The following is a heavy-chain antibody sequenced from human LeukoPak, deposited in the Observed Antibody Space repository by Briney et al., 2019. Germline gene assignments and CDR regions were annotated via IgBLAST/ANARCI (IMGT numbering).Heavy chain of an antibody. J-gene: IGHJ4*02. Sequence: PSETLSLTCTVSGGSISSYYWSWLRQPPGKGLEWIGYIYYSGSTNYNPSLKSRVTISVDTSKNQFSLKLSSVTAADTAVYYCARDLPLGYWGQGTLVTVSS. D-gene: IGHD3-16*01. CDR2: IYYSGST. V-gene: IGHV4-59*01. CDR3: ARDLPLGY. CDR1: GGSISSYY.